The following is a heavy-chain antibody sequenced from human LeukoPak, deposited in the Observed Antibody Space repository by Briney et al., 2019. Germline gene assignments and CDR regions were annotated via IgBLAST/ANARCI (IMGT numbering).Heavy chain of an antibody. D-gene: IGHD3-10*01. Sequence: ASLKVPCKASGYSFSNYYMHWVRQAPGQGLEWLGIINCSGGTTNYAQKFQGRVTLTRDTSTSTVYMALSSLRSDDTAVYYCARGIEVGGSFDYWGQGTLVIVSS. V-gene: IGHV1-46*01. CDR2: INCSGGTT. CDR3: ARGIEVGGSFDY. CDR1: GYSFSNYY. J-gene: IGHJ4*02.